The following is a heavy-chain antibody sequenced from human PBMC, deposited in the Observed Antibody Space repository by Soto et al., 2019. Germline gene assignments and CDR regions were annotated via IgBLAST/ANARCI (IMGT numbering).Heavy chain of an antibody. V-gene: IGHV4-34*01. CDR3: ARLPGSSPAFDP. Sequence: SETLSLTCAVYGGSFSGYYLSWIRQPPGKGLEWIGEINHSGSTNYNPSLKSRVTISVDTSKNQFSLKLSSVTAADTAVYYCARLPGSSPAFDPWGQGTLVTVS. D-gene: IGHD2-2*01. CDR1: GGSFSGYY. J-gene: IGHJ5*02. CDR2: INHSGST.